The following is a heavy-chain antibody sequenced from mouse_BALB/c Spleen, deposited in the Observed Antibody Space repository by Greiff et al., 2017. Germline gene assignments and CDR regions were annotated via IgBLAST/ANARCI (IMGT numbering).Heavy chain of an antibody. Sequence: QVQLQQPGAELVKPGASVKLSCKASGYTFTSYYMYWVKQRPGQGLEWIGGINPSNGGTNFNEKFKSKATLTVDKSSSTAYMQLSSLTSEDSAVYYCTRGDGNYPYAMDYWGQGTSVTVSS. CDR2: INPSNGGT. D-gene: IGHD2-1*01. CDR1: GYTFTSYY. CDR3: TRGDGNYPYAMDY. J-gene: IGHJ4*01. V-gene: IGHV1S81*02.